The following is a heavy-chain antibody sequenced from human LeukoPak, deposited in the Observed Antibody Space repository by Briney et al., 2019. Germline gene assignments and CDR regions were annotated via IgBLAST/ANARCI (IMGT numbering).Heavy chain of an antibody. CDR1: GFTFSSYE. V-gene: IGHV3-48*03. CDR2: ISTTGSSI. Sequence: GGSLRLSCAASGFTFSSYEMNWVRQAPGKGLEWVSYISTTGSSIYYADFVKGRFTISRDNVKNLLYLQMNSLRAEDTAVYYCARVQRGIAVALDYWGQGTLATVSS. D-gene: IGHD6-19*01. J-gene: IGHJ4*02. CDR3: ARVQRGIAVALDY.